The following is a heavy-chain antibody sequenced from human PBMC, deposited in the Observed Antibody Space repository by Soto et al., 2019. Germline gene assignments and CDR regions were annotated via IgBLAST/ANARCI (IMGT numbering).Heavy chain of an antibody. CDR1: GYTFSNYG. V-gene: IGHV1-18*01. Sequence: GASVKVSCKASGYTFSNYGITWVRQAPGQGLEWMGWISAYNGNTNYAQKFQGRVTMTTDTSTSTVYMELRSLTSDDTAVYYCASVIPAARHRDYYYGMDVWGQGTTVTVSS. CDR2: ISAYNGNT. D-gene: IGHD6-13*01. J-gene: IGHJ6*02. CDR3: ASVIPAARHRDYYYGMDV.